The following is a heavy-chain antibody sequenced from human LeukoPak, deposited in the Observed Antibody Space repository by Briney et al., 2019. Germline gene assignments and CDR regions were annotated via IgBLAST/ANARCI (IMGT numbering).Heavy chain of an antibody. D-gene: IGHD1-26*01. CDR2: IHYSGST. CDR3: ARHTWELSPFEY. Sequence: SETLSLTCTVSGGSISSYYWSWIRQPPGKGLGWIGYIHYSGSTNHNPSLKSRVTISVDTSKNQFSLKLSSVTAADTAMYYCARHTWELSPFEYWGQGTLVTVSS. J-gene: IGHJ4*02. CDR1: GGSISSYY. V-gene: IGHV4-59*08.